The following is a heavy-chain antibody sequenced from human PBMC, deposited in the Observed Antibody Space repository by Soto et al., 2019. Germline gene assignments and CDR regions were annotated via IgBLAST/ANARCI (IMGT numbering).Heavy chain of an antibody. J-gene: IGHJ4*02. CDR1: GFTFSSYG. CDR2: ISGSGGST. D-gene: IGHD6-13*01. CDR3: AKEGRYSSSRGYFDY. Sequence: GGSLRLSCAASGFTFSSYGMSWVRQAPGKGLEWVSGISGSGGSTYYADSVKGRFTISRDNPKNTLNLQMNSLRAEDTAVYYCAKEGRYSSSRGYFDYWGQGTLVTVSS. V-gene: IGHV3-23*01.